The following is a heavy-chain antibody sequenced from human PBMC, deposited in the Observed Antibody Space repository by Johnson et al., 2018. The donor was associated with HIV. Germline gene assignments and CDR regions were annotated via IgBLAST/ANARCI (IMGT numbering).Heavy chain of an antibody. CDR3: AREGLRHDAFDI. Sequence: VQLVESGGGLVQPGGSLRLSCAASGFTFSSYWMSWVRQAPGKGLEWVASIKQDGSEKYYVDSVKGRFTISRDNAKNSLYLQMNSLRAEDTALYYCAREGLRHDAFDIWGQGTMVTVSS. D-gene: IGHD5-12*01. CDR2: IKQDGSEK. V-gene: IGHV3-7*05. J-gene: IGHJ3*02. CDR1: GFTFSSYW.